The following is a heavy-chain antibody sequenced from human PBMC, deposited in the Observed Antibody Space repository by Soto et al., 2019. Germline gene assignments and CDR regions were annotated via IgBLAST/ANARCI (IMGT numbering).Heavy chain of an antibody. Sequence: ASVKVSCKASGYTFTSYDINWVRQATGQGLEWMGWMNPNSGNTGYAQKFQGRVTMTRNTSISTAYMELSSLRSEDTAVYYCARTGSFGITIFGVAASWFDSWGQGTLVTVSS. J-gene: IGHJ5*01. D-gene: IGHD3-3*01. V-gene: IGHV1-8*01. CDR1: GYTFTSYD. CDR2: MNPNSGNT. CDR3: ARTGSFGITIFGVAASWFDS.